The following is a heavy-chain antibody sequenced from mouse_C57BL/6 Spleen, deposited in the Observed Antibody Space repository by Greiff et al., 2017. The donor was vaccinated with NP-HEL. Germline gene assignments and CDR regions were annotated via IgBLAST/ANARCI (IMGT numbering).Heavy chain of an antibody. V-gene: IGHV1-26*01. CDR2: INPNNGGT. CDR3: ANYYGSGY. CDR1: GYTFTDYY. D-gene: IGHD1-1*01. Sequence: EVQLQQSGPELVKPGASVKISCKASGYTFTDYYMNWVKQSHGKSLEWIGDINPNNGGTSYNQKFKGKATLTVDKSSSTAYMELRSLTSEDSAVYYCANYYGSGYWGQGTTLTVSS. J-gene: IGHJ2*01.